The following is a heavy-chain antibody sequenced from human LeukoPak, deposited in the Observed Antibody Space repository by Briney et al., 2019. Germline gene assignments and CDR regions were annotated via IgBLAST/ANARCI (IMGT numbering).Heavy chain of an antibody. D-gene: IGHD2-15*01. V-gene: IGHV4-31*03. Sequence: SETLSLTCTVSGGSISSGGYYWSWIRQHPGKGLEWIGYIYYSGSTYYNPSLKSRVTISVDTSKNQFSLKLSSVTAADTAVYYCARGPNCSGGSCYGPLGYWGQGTLVTVSS. J-gene: IGHJ4*02. CDR2: IYYSGST. CDR3: ARGPNCSGGSCYGPLGY. CDR1: GGSISSGGYY.